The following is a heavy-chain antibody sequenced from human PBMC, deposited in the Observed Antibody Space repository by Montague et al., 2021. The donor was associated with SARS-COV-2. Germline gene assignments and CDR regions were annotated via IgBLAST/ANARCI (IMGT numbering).Heavy chain of an antibody. CDR1: GASVASGNFY. CDR3: ARSRANVPSRPGFDY. Sequence: SETLSLTCTASGASVASGNFYWSWIRQPPGKGLEWIGYMYYTGHTNYNPSLESRVTMPVDPSKNQFSLTLTSVTAADMAVYYCARSRANVPSRPGFDYWGQGALVTVSS. J-gene: IGHJ4*02. CDR2: MYYTGHT. V-gene: IGHV4-61*01. D-gene: IGHD6-6*01.